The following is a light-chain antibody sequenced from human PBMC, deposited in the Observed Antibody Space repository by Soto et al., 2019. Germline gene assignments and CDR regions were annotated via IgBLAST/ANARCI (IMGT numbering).Light chain of an antibody. CDR3: QQRSNWPPTWT. J-gene: IGKJ1*01. CDR2: DAS. V-gene: IGKV3-11*01. CDR1: QSVSSY. Sequence: EIVLTQSPATLSFSPGKRATLSYSPSQSVSSYLAWYQQKPGPAPRLLIYDASNSATGIPARFSGSGSGTDFTLTISSLEPEDFAVYYCQQRSNWPPTWTFGQGTKVDIK.